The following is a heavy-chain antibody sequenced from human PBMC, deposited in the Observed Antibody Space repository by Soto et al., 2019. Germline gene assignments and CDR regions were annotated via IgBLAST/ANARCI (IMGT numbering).Heavy chain of an antibody. Sequence: VAVVSHDGRNTHYADSVKGRFTISRDSSKNTVSLEMTSLRAEDTAVYYCAKGGRRWLVTSDFNYWGQGALVTVSS. V-gene: IGHV3-30*18. D-gene: IGHD6-19*01. CDR2: VSHDGRNT. J-gene: IGHJ4*02. CDR3: AKGGRRWLVTSDFNY.